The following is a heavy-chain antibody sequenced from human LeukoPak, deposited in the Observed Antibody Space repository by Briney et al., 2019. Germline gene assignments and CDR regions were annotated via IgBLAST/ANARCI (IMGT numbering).Heavy chain of an antibody. J-gene: IGHJ4*02. CDR2: INPSGGST. CDR1: GYTFTSYY. D-gene: IGHD3-22*01. V-gene: IGHV1-46*01. Sequence: ASVKVSCKASGYTFTSYYMHWLRQAPGQGLEWMGIINPSGGSTSYAQKFQGRVTMTRDTSTSTVYMELSSLRSEDTAVYYCARYYYDSSGYPYFDYWGQGTLVTVSS. CDR3: ARYYYDSSGYPYFDY.